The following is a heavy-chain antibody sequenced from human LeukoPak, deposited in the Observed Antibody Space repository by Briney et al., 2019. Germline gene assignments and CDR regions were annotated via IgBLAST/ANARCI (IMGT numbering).Heavy chain of an antibody. V-gene: IGHV3-23*01. Sequence: GGSLRLSCAASGFTFSSYAMSWVRQTSGKGLEWVSALSGSGGSTYYADSVKGRFTISRDNSKNTLYLQMNSLRAEDTAVYYCAKGHSPFDYWGQGTLATVSS. J-gene: IGHJ4*02. CDR1: GFTFSSYA. CDR3: AKGHSPFDY. CDR2: LSGSGGST. D-gene: IGHD2-21*01.